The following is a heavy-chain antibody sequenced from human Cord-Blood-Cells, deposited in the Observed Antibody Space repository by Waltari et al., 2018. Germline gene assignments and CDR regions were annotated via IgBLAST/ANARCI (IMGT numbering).Heavy chain of an antibody. Sequence: EVQLVESGGGLVQPGGSLRLSCAASGFTFSSYEMNWVRQAPGKGLGWVSYISSSGSTIYYADSVKGRFTISRDNAKNSLYLQMNSLRAEDTAVYYCAREGRVGATFDYWGQGTLVTVSS. CDR1: GFTFSSYE. V-gene: IGHV3-48*03. J-gene: IGHJ4*02. D-gene: IGHD1-26*01. CDR2: ISSSGSTI. CDR3: AREGRVGATFDY.